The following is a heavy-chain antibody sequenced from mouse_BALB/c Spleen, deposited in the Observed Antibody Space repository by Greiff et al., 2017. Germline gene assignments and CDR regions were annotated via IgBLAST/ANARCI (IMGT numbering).Heavy chain of an antibody. Sequence: DVQLQESGPGLVKPSQSLSLTCSVTGYSITSGYYWNWIRQFPGNKLEWMGYISYDGSNNYNPSLKNRISITRDTSKNQFFLKLNSVTTEDTATYYCAAGVVATRYFDVWGAGTTVTVSS. J-gene: IGHJ1*01. D-gene: IGHD1-1*01. CDR2: ISYDGSN. CDR3: AAGVVATRYFDV. V-gene: IGHV3-6*02. CDR1: GYSITSGYY.